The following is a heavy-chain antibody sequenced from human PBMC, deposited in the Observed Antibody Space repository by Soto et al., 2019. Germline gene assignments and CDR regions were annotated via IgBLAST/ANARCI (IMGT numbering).Heavy chain of an antibody. CDR1: GYSISSGYY. CDR3: ARIRGGILTGYYDY. CDR2: IYHSGST. V-gene: IGHV4-38-2*02. J-gene: IGHJ4*02. Sequence: SETLSLTCTVSGYSISSGYYWGWIRQPPGKGLEWIGSIYHSGSTYYNPSLKSRVTISVDTSKNHYSLKLSSVTAADTAVYYCARIRGGILTGYYDYWGQGTLVTVSS. D-gene: IGHD3-9*01.